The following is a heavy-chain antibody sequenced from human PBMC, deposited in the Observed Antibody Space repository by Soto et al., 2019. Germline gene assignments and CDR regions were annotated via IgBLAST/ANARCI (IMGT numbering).Heavy chain of an antibody. D-gene: IGHD6-6*01. CDR2: IYWDDDK. CDR1: GFSLSTSGVA. Sequence: QITLKESGPPLVKPTQTLTLTCTFSGFSLSTSGVAVGWIRQPPGKALEWLALIYWDDDKRYRPSLKSRLTNTKDSYINLVVLTMTDMHPADTATYYLAFSRYSSSIGNGFDPWGQGTLVTVAS. J-gene: IGHJ5*02. V-gene: IGHV2-5*02. CDR3: AFSRYSSSIGNGFDP.